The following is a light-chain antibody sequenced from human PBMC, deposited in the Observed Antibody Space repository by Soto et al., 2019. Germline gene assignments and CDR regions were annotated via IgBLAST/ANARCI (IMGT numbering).Light chain of an antibody. Sequence: EIVLTQSPGTLSLSPGERATLSCRASQTISSTFLAWYRKRPGQAHRLLIYGASSRATGLPDRFSGSGCGTDFPLTISRLEPEDFAVYYCQQFGLSPTFGGGTKVDNK. J-gene: IGKJ4*01. CDR2: GAS. CDR3: QQFGLSPT. CDR1: QTISSTF. V-gene: IGKV3-20*01.